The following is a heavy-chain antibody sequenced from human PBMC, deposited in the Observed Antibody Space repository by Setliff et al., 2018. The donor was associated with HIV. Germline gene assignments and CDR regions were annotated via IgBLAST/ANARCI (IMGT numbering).Heavy chain of an antibody. J-gene: IGHJ4*02. CDR2: IYYSGDT. D-gene: IGHD6-25*01. V-gene: IGHV4-30-4*02. Sequence: PSETLSLTCTVSGDSIRSGDYYWSWIRQPPGKGLEWIGYIYYSGDTYYNPSLKSRVTISLDTSKNQFSLKLSSVIAADTAVYYCARYSPRGYTLTGPYWGQGTLVTVSS. CDR3: ARYSPRGYTLTGPY. CDR1: GDSIRSGDYY.